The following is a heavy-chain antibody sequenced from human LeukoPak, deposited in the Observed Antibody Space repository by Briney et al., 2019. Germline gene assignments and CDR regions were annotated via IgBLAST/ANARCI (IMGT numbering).Heavy chain of an antibody. D-gene: IGHD5/OR15-5a*01. Sequence: GRSLRLSCAASGFTFDDYAMHWVRQAPGKGLEWVSGISWNSGSIGYADSVKGRFTISRDNAKNSLYLQMNSLRAEDTALYYCAKDLAHVSGDAFDIWGQGTMVTVSS. CDR3: AKDLAHVSGDAFDI. CDR1: GFTFDDYA. V-gene: IGHV3-9*01. J-gene: IGHJ3*02. CDR2: ISWNSGSI.